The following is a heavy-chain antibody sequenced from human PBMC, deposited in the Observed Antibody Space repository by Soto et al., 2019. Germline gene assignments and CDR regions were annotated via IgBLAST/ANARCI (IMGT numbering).Heavy chain of an antibody. CDR1: GGSFRDYY. CDR3: ARRVDYYDTGGHANDI. D-gene: IGHD3-22*01. Sequence: PSETLSLSCAVYGGSFRDYYFFWIRQPPGKGLEWIGEINQSGSSHSNPYLKSRVTMSVDTSTNQFSLSLTYVTAADTAVYYCARRVDYYDTGGHANDIWGQGKMVT. V-gene: IGHV4-34*01. CDR2: INQSGSS. J-gene: IGHJ3*02.